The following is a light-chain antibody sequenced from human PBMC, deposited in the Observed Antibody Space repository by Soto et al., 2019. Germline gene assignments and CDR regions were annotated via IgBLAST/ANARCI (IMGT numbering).Light chain of an antibody. CDR3: AAWDDSPHVV. Sequence: VLTQPPSASGTPGQRVTISCSGSSSNIGSNTVNWYQQLPGTAPKLLIYSNNQRPSGVPDRFSGSKSGTSASLAISGLQSEDEADYYCAAWDDSPHVVFGGGTKLTVL. CDR1: SSNIGSNT. CDR2: SNN. V-gene: IGLV1-44*01. J-gene: IGLJ2*01.